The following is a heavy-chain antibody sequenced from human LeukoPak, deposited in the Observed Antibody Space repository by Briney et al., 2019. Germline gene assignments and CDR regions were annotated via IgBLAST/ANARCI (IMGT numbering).Heavy chain of an antibody. CDR2: IIPIFGTA. J-gene: IGHJ6*02. V-gene: IGHV1-69*01. D-gene: IGHD2-15*01. CDR3: ARDRSGVVVVAATPYYYYGMDV. Sequence: GSSVKVSSTASGGTFSSYAISWVRQAPGQGLEWMGGIIPIFGTANYAQKFQGRVTITADESTSTAYMELSSLRSEDTAVYYCARDRSGVVVVAATPYYYYGMDVWGQGTTVTVSS. CDR1: GGTFSSYA.